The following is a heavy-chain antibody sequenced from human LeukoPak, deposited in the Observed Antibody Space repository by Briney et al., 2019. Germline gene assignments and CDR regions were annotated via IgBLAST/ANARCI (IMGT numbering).Heavy chain of an antibody. J-gene: IGHJ4*02. CDR2: ISAYNGNT. CDR3: ARDFCSGGSCYSRFDY. V-gene: IGHV1-18*01. D-gene: IGHD2-15*01. Sequence: GASVKVSCKASGYTFTSYGISWVRQAPGQGLEWMGWISAYNGNTNYAQKLQGRVTMTTDTSTSTAYMELRSLRSDDTAVYYCARDFCSGGSCYSRFDYWGQGTLVTVSS. CDR1: GYTFTSYG.